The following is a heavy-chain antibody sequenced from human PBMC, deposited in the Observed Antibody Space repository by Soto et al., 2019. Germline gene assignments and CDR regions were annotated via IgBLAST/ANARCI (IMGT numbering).Heavy chain of an antibody. V-gene: IGHV3-74*01. Sequence: EVQLVESGGVLVQPGGSLRLSCAASGFTFSTYWMHWVRPAPGKGLVWVSRINGDGSDTVYADSVKGRFTISKDNAKNTMYLPMNSLRAEDTDVYYCTRSMVGFSYADSWGQGTLVTVSS. CDR2: INGDGSDT. D-gene: IGHD2-2*01. J-gene: IGHJ1*01. CDR3: TRSMVGFSYADS. CDR1: GFTFSTYW.